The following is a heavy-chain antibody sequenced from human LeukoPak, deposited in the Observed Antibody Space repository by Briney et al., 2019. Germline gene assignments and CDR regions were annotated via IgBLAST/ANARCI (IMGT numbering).Heavy chain of an antibody. CDR1: GGSIRSNTNFWGWDSSSY. D-gene: IGHD2-2*02. CDR2: IHFTGTT. CDR3: ARQRDTASVGAFDT. Sequence: SETLSLTCSVSGGSIRSNTNFWGWDSSSYWGWIRQPPGKGLEWIGSIHFTGTTYYNSSLQSRLTISVDTSKNLFSLKLTSVTATDTALYYCARQRDTASVGAFDTWGQGTMIIVSP. J-gene: IGHJ3*02. V-gene: IGHV4-39*01.